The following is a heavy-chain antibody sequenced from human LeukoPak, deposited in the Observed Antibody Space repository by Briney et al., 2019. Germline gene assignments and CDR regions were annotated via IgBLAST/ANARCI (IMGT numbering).Heavy chain of an antibody. J-gene: IGHJ3*02. CDR2: INPNSGGT. CDR1: GYTFTGYY. D-gene: IGHD5-24*01. V-gene: IGHV1-2*02. Sequence: GASVKVSCKASGYTFTGYYMHWVRQAPGQGLEWMGWINPNSGGTNYAQKFQGRVTMTRDTSISTAYMELRSLRSDDTAVYYCARRPLDGWAFDIWGQGTMVTVSS. CDR3: ARRPLDGWAFDI.